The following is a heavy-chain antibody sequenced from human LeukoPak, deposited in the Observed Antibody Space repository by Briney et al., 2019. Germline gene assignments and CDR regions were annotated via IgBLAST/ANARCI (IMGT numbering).Heavy chain of an antibody. J-gene: IGHJ4*02. V-gene: IGHV1-2*02. Sequence: APVKVSCKASGYTFTGYYMHWVRQAPGQGLEWMGWINPNSGGTNYAQKFQGRVTMTRDTSISTAYMELSRLRSDDTAVYYCARDPIDRNSGYDSWGQGTLVTASS. CDR1: GYTFTGYY. CDR3: ARDPIDRNSGYDS. CDR2: INPNSGGT. D-gene: IGHD5-12*01.